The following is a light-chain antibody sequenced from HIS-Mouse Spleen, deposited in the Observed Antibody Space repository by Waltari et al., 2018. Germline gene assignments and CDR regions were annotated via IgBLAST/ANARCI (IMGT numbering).Light chain of an antibody. V-gene: IGLV1-47*01. CDR1: SSNIGSNY. CDR2: RNN. J-gene: IGLJ3*02. CDR3: AAWDDSLSGPV. Sequence: QSVLTQPPSASGTPGQRVTISCSGSSSNIGSNYVYWYQQLPGTAPELLIYRNNQRPSWVPDRFSGSKSGTSASLASSGLRSEGEADYYCAAWDDSLSGPVFGGGTKLTVL.